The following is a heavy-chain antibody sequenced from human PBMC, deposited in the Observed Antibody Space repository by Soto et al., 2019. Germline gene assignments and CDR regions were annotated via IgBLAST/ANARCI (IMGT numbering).Heavy chain of an antibody. V-gene: IGHV4-31*03. CDR2: IYHSGST. D-gene: IGHD6-13*01. Sequence: QVQLQESGPGLVKPSQTLSLTCNVSGGSISSGGYYWSWIRQHPGKGLEWIGYIYHSGSTYYNPSLKSRVTISVDTSKTQFSLKLSSVTAADTAVYYCAREAAGLGNWFAPWGQGTLVTVSS. CDR1: GGSISSGGYY. J-gene: IGHJ5*02. CDR3: AREAAGLGNWFAP.